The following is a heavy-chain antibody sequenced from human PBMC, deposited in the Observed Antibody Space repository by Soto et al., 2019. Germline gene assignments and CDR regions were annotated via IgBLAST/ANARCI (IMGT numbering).Heavy chain of an antibody. V-gene: IGHV3-30*18. D-gene: IGHD2-15*01. CDR2: ISYDGSNK. CDR1: GFTFSSYG. CDR3: AKDRGVALDY. J-gene: IGHJ4*02. Sequence: QVQLVESGGGVVQPGRSLRLSCAASGFTFSSYGMHWVRQAPGKGLEWVAVISYDGSNKYYADSVKGRFTISRDNSKNTLYLQMNSLRAEDTAVYYCAKDRGVALDYWGQGTLGTVSS.